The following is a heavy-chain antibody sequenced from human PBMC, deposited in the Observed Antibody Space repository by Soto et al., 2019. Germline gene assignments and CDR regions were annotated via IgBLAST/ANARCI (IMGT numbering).Heavy chain of an antibody. D-gene: IGHD3-22*01. CDR3: ARSLYYYDSSGYYYVAFDI. Sequence: SETLSLTCTVSGGSISSYYWSWIRQPPGKGLEWIGYIYYSGSTNYNPSLKSRVTISVDTSKNQFSLKLSSVTAADTAVYYCARSLYYYDSSGYYYVAFDIWGQGTMVTVS. CDR1: GGSISSYY. CDR2: IYYSGST. J-gene: IGHJ3*02. V-gene: IGHV4-59*01.